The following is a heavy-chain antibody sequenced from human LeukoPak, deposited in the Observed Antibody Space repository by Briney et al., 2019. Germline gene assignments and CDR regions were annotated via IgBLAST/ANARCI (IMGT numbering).Heavy chain of an antibody. CDR3: ARGRSITIFGVVDNWFDP. CDR1: GGTFSSYA. J-gene: IGHJ5*02. Sequence: GASVKVSCTASGGTFSSYAISWVRQAPGQGLEWMGGIIPIFGTANYAQKFQGRVTITADESTSTAYMELRSLRSDDTAVYYCARGRSITIFGVVDNWFDPWGQGTLVTVSS. V-gene: IGHV1-69*13. CDR2: IIPIFGTA. D-gene: IGHD3-3*01.